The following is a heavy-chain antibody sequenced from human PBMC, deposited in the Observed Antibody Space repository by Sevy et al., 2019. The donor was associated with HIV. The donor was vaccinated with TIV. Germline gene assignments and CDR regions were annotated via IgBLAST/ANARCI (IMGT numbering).Heavy chain of an antibody. J-gene: IGHJ4*02. CDR1: GFTFDNYW. Sequence: GGSLTLSCVASGFTFDNYWMQWVRHAPGKGLEWVANIRQDGNEIYYADSVKGRFTISRDNAKESLYLQMSNLRVEDTAIYYCARRYFDLWGQGILVTVSS. CDR2: IRQDGNEI. CDR3: ARRYFDL. V-gene: IGHV3-7*01.